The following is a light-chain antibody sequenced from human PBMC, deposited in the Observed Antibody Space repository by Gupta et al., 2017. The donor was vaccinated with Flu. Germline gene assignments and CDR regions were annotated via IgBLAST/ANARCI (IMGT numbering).Light chain of an antibody. Sequence: STSNIGGNSVYWYQQLPGTAPKALIYKNNQRPSGVPDRFSGSKSGTSASLAISGLRSEDEATYYCATWDDTLSGPVFGGGTTLTVL. V-gene: IGLV1-47*01. CDR2: KNN. J-gene: IGLJ3*02. CDR1: TSNIGGNS. CDR3: ATWDDTLSGPV.